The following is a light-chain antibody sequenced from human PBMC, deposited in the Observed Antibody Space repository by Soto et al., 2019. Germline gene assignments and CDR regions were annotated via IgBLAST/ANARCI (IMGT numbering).Light chain of an antibody. Sequence: EIVMTQSPATLSVSAGERATLSCRARQSVRSNLAWYQQKPGQAPRLLIYDASTRATGIPARFSGSGFGTEFTLTISSLQSEDFAVYYCQQYSNWPLITFGQGTRLEIK. CDR1: QSVRSN. CDR2: DAS. V-gene: IGKV3-15*01. CDR3: QQYSNWPLIT. J-gene: IGKJ5*01.